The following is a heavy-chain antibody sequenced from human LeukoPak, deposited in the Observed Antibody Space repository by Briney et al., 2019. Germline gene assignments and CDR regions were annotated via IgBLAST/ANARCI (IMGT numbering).Heavy chain of an antibody. D-gene: IGHD4-11*01. CDR2: IWYDGSNK. CDR3: AREGGSNDAFDI. V-gene: IGHV3-33*01. J-gene: IGHJ3*02. Sequence: GRSLRLSCAASGFTFSSYGMHWVRQAPGKGLEWVAVIWYDGSNKYYADSVKGRFTISRDNSKNTLYLQMNSLRAEDTAVYYCAREGGSNDAFDIWGQGTMVTVSS. CDR1: GFTFSSYG.